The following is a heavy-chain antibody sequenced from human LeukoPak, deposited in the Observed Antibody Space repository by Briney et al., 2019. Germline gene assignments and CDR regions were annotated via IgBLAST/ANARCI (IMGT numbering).Heavy chain of an antibody. D-gene: IGHD6-6*01. V-gene: IGHV4-30-4*01. Sequence: IGYIYYSGSTYYNPSLKSRVTISVDTSKNQFSLKLSSVTAADTAVYYCARATHSSSYYYMDVWGKGTTVTVSS. J-gene: IGHJ6*03. CDR3: ARATHSSSYYYMDV. CDR2: IYYSGST.